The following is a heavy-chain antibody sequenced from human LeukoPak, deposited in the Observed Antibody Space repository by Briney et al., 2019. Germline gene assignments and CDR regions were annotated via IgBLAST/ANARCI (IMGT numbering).Heavy chain of an antibody. CDR2: ISAYNGNT. CDR3: ARDRNWSDGFPSAHVDY. D-gene: IGHD1-1*01. Sequence: ASVKVSCKASGYTFTSYGISWVRQAPGQRLEWMGWISAYNGNTNYAQKLQGRDTMTTDTSTSTAYMELRSLRSDDTAVYYCARDRNWSDGFPSAHVDYWGQGTLVTVSS. J-gene: IGHJ4*02. CDR1: GYTFTSYG. V-gene: IGHV1-18*01.